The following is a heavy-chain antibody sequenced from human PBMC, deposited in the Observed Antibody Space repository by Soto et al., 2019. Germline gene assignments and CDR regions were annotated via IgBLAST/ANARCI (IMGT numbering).Heavy chain of an antibody. V-gene: IGHV4-59*01. CDR1: GGSISSYY. J-gene: IGHJ5*02. D-gene: IGHD3-10*01. CDR3: ASGESHPRGGWFDP. Sequence: QVQLQESGPGLVKPSETLSLTCTVSGGSISSYYWSWIRQPPGKGLEWIGYIYYSGSTNYNPSLKSRVTISVDTSKNQFSLKLSSVTAADTAVYYCASGESHPRGGWFDPWGQGTLVTVSS. CDR2: IYYSGST.